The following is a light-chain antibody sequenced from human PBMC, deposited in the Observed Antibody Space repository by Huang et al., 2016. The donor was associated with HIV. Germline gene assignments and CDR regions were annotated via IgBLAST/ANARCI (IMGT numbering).Light chain of an antibody. CDR1: HSVRSNF. V-gene: IGKV3-20*01. CDR2: SAS. Sequence: DIVLTQSPDTLSLSPGERATLSCRASHSVRSNFLAWYQQKPGQSPRLLIYSASRRATGIPDRVSGSGSGTDFTLTITRLEPEDFGVYYCQQYGGSPLFTFGPGTKVDIK. CDR3: QQYGGSPLFT. J-gene: IGKJ3*01.